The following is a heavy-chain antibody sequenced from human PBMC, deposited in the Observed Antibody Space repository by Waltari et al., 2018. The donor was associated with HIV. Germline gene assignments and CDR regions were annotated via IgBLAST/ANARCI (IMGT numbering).Heavy chain of an antibody. CDR3: AREESRVAVVGIDF. CDR1: GYTFNSYV. D-gene: IGHD6-13*01. J-gene: IGHJ4*02. Sequence: QVQLVQSGADVKRPGASVKVSCKASGYTFNSYVIYWVRQAPGQRLEWMGWINAGNGNTKYSQKFQGRLTITRDTSANTVYMELSSLRYTDTATYYCAREESRVAVVGIDFWGQGTLVTVSS. V-gene: IGHV1-3*01. CDR2: INAGNGNT.